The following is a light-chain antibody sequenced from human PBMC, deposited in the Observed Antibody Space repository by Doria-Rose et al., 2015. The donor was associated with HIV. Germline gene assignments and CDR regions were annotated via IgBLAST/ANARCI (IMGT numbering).Light chain of an antibody. J-gene: IGKJ3*01. CDR1: QSVSSN. Sequence: ATLSLSPGERATLSCRASQSVSSNLAWYQQKPGQAPRLLIYDASNRATGIPARFSGSGSGTDFTLTISSLEPEDFAVYFCQQRSNWPPIFTFGPGTKVDI. V-gene: IGKV3-11*01. CDR2: DAS. CDR3: QQRSNWPPIFT.